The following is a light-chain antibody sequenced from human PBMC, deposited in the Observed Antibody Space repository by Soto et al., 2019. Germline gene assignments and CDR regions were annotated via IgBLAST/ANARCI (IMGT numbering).Light chain of an antibody. CDR1: SSDVGGYNY. J-gene: IGLJ1*01. V-gene: IGLV2-14*01. CDR3: SSYTNSSPYV. Sequence: QSALTQPASVSGSPGQSITISCTGTSSDVGGYNYVSWYQQHPGKAPKLIIYEVSNRPSGVSNRFSGSKSGNTASLTISGLQAEDEADYYCSSYTNSSPYVFGTGTKLTVL. CDR2: EVS.